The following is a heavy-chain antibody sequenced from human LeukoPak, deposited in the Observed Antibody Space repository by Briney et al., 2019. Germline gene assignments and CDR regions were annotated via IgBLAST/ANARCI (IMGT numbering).Heavy chain of an antibody. CDR1: GGSISSYY. CDR2: IYYNGIT. Sequence: SETLSLTCTVSGGSISSYYWHWIRQPPGKGLEWIGYIYYNGITNYNPSLKSRVTISVDTSKNQFSLKLSSVTAADTAVYYCARWGGYDTFDYWGQGTLVTVSS. V-gene: IGHV4-59*12. J-gene: IGHJ4*02. D-gene: IGHD5-12*01. CDR3: ARWGGYDTFDY.